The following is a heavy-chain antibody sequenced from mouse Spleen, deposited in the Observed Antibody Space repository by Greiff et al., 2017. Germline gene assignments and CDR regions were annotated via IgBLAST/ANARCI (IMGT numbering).Heavy chain of an antibody. CDR2: INPNNGGT. V-gene: IGHV1-22*01. CDR3: ARGNGYYVGFAY. CDR1: GYTFTDYN. D-gene: IGHD2-3*01. J-gene: IGHJ3*01. Sequence: EVQLKESGPELVKPGASVKMSCKASGYTFTDYNMHWVKQSHGKSLEWIGYINPNNGGTSYNQKFKGKATLTVNKSSSTAYMELRSLTSEDSAVYYCARGNGYYVGFAYWGQGTLVTVSA.